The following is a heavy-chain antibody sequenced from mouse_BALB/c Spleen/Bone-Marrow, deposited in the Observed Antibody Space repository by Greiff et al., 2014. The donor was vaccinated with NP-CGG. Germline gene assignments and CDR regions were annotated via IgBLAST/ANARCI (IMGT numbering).Heavy chain of an antibody. CDR3: TRGRRDAMDY. CDR1: GYTFTRYY. J-gene: IGHJ4*01. Sequence: QVELKESGGELVKPGGSGKLFCKASGYTFTRYYMYWGEKRPGKGLELIGEINPSNGGTNFNEKFKSKATLTVDKSSSTAYMQLSSLTSEDSAVYYCTRGRRDAMDYWGQGTSVTVSS. V-gene: IGHV1S16*01. CDR2: INPSNGGT.